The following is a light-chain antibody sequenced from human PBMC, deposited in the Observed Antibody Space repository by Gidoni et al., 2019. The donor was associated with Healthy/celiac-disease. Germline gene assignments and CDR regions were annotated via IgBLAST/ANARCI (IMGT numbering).Light chain of an antibody. V-gene: IGKV3-11*01. CDR3: QQRET. Sequence: EIVLTQSPATLSLSPGERATLSCRAGQSVSSYLAWYQQKPGQAPRLLIYDASNRATGIPARFSGSGSGTDFTLTISSLEPEDFAVYYCQQRETFGQGTKVEIK. CDR2: DAS. J-gene: IGKJ1*01. CDR1: QSVSSY.